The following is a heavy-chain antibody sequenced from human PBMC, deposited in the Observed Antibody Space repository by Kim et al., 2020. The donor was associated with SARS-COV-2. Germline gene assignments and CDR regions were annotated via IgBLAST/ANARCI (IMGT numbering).Heavy chain of an antibody. D-gene: IGHD2-21*01. V-gene: IGHV3-23*01. CDR2: IDGGGSAT. Sequence: GGSLRLSCAGSGFTFDTYALSWVRQAPGKGLEWVSAIDGGGSATFYTASVKGRFTVFKDISKKTFFLQMNNLRPEDTAVYYCAKDLGGIVEARDLYYFD. CDR3: AKDLGGIVEARDLYYFD. CDR1: GFTFDTYA. J-gene: IGHJ4*01.